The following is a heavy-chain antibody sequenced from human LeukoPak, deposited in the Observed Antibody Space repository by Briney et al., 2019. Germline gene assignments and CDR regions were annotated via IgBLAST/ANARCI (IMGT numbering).Heavy chain of an antibody. Sequence: SVKVSCKASGGTFSSYAISWVRQAPGQGLEWMGGIIPIFGTANYAQKFQGRVTITADESTSTAYMELSSLRSEDTAVYYCARVTAHCSGGSCYAFRFDYWGQGTLVTVSS. J-gene: IGHJ4*02. D-gene: IGHD2-15*01. CDR1: GGTFSSYA. V-gene: IGHV1-69*01. CDR3: ARVTAHCSGGSCYAFRFDY. CDR2: IIPIFGTA.